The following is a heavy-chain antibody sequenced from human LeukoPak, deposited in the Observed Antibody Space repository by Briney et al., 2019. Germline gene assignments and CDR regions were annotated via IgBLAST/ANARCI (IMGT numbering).Heavy chain of an antibody. D-gene: IGHD3-10*01. CDR3: ARTRITMVRGVPYTDY. CDR1: GDTFSNYA. J-gene: IGHJ4*02. V-gene: IGHV1-69*05. Sequence: VASVKLSCKASGDTFSNYAFSWVRQAPGQGLEWLGWVIPSSSSPNYAQRFQDRVTITTDDSTSTAYLELRSLRSEDTAVYYCARTRITMVRGVPYTDYWGQGTLVTVSS. CDR2: VIPSSSSP.